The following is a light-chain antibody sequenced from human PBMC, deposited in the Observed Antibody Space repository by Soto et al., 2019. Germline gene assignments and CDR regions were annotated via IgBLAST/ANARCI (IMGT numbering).Light chain of an antibody. CDR3: QQIFTAPQT. Sequence: DIQMTQSPSSLSASVGDTVTITCRASQTINSYLNWYQQRPGKAPSLLMYAASSLQSGVPSRFSGSGSGTVFTLTVRGLQLEDFATSYCQQIFTAPQTLAQGTTVKI. J-gene: IGKJ1*01. CDR1: QTINSY. V-gene: IGKV1-39*01. CDR2: AAS.